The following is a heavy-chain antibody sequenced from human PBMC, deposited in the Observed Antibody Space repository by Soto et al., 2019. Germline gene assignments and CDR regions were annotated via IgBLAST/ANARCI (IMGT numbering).Heavy chain of an antibody. CDR1: GDSVSSNSAA. D-gene: IGHD1-1*01. J-gene: IGHJ6*03. V-gene: IGHV6-1*01. CDR3: ARGSWDDVSGHYYMDV. Sequence: SQTLSLTCDISGDSVSSNSAAWNWIRQTPSRGLEWLGRTYYRPKWYSNYAISVKSRVTVNPDTFKNQFSLQLNSVTPEDTAVYYCARGSWDDVSGHYYMDVWGKGTTVTVSS. CDR2: TYYRPKWYS.